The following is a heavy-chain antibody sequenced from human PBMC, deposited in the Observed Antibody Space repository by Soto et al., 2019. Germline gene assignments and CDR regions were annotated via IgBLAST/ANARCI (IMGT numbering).Heavy chain of an antibody. Sequence: PSETLSLTCTVSGGSISSNNDYWGWIRQPPGKGLEWIASISHSGNTFYNPSLKSRVTISVDTSKNQFSLKLSSVTAADTAVYYCARHRGSYYSGTDYWGQRTLVTVSS. V-gene: IGHV4-39*01. D-gene: IGHD1-26*01. CDR1: GGSISSNNDY. CDR2: ISHSGNT. J-gene: IGHJ4*02. CDR3: ARHRGSYYSGTDY.